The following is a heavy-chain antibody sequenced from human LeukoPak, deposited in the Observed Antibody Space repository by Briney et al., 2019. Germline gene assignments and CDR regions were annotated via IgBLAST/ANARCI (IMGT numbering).Heavy chain of an antibody. CDR2: ISWNSGSI. Sequence: PGGSLRLSCAASGFTFDDYAMHWVRQAPGKGLEWVSGISWNSGSIGYADSVKGRFTISRDNAKNSLYLQMNSLRAEDTALYYCAKDIFDRGYSYLDYWGQGTLVTVSS. CDR3: AKDIFDRGYSYLDY. D-gene: IGHD5-18*01. V-gene: IGHV3-9*01. CDR1: GFTFDDYA. J-gene: IGHJ4*02.